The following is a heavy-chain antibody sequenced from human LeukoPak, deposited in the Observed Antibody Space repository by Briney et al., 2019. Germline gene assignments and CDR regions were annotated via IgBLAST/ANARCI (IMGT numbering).Heavy chain of an antibody. V-gene: IGHV3-11*06. Sequence: GGSLRLSCAASGFTFSDYYMSWVRQAPGKGLEWVSYISSTSTYTYYADSVKGRFTISRDNAKNSLYLQMNSLRAEDTAVNYWSRAGDLDCSGGSCHVVDYWGQGTLVTVSS. D-gene: IGHD2-15*01. CDR3: SRAGDLDCSGGSCHVVDY. CDR1: GFTFSDYY. CDR2: ISSTSTYT. J-gene: IGHJ4*02.